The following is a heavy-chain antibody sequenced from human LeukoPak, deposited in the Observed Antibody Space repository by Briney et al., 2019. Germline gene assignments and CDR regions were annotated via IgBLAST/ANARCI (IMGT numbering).Heavy chain of an antibody. CDR3: ATYMLRDNWNVHTFDS. J-gene: IGHJ4*02. CDR1: GGTFITYT. Sequence: LEASVKVSCKASGGTFITYTINWVRQAPGQGLEWMGGIIPIFGTANYAQKFQGRITITTDDSTSTAYMELSSLRSEDTAVYYCATYMLRDNWNVHTFDSWGQGTLVTASS. D-gene: IGHD1-1*01. V-gene: IGHV1-69*05. CDR2: IIPIFGTA.